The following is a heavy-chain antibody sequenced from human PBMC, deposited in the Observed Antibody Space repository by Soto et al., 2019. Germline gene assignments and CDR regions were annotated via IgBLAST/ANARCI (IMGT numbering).Heavy chain of an antibody. Sequence: HPGGSLRLSCAASGFTFSSYEMNWVRQAPGKGLEWVSYISSSGSTIYYADSVKGRFTISRDNAKNSLYLQMNSLRAEDTAVYYCARGTYYYDSSRYHWFDPWGQGTLVTVSS. CDR3: ARGTYYYDSSRYHWFDP. J-gene: IGHJ5*02. CDR2: ISSSGSTI. D-gene: IGHD3-22*01. V-gene: IGHV3-48*03. CDR1: GFTFSSYE.